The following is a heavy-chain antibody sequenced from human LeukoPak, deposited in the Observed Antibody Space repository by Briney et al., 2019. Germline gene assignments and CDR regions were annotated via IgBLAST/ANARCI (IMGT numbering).Heavy chain of an antibody. CDR3: ARGSLVRGVIGNWFDP. CDR1: GVSISSGSYF. V-gene: IGHV4-39*07. J-gene: IGHJ5*02. Sequence: SETLSLTCTVSGVSISSGSYFWGWIRQPPGKGLEWIGSIYYTGSTYYHPSLKSRVTISVDTSKNQFSLSLTSVTAADTAVYYCARGSLVRGVIGNWFDPWGQGTLVTVSS. D-gene: IGHD3-10*01. CDR2: IYYTGST.